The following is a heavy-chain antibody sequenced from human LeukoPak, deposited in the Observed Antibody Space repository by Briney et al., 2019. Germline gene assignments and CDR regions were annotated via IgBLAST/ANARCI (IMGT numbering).Heavy chain of an antibody. J-gene: IGHJ4*02. V-gene: IGHV3-23*01. CDR2: ISGSGGST. CDR3: AKDGGDIVVVPAAIPARGFDY. CDR1: GFTFSSYA. D-gene: IGHD2-2*02. Sequence: GGSLRLSCAASGFTFSSYAMSWVRQAPGKGLEWVSAISGSGGSTYYADSVKGRFTISRDNSKNTLYLQMNSLRAEDTAVYYCAKDGGDIVVVPAAIPARGFDYWGQGTLVTVSS.